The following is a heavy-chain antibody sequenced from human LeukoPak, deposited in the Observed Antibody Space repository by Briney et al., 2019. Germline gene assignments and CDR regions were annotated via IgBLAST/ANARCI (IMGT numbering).Heavy chain of an antibody. V-gene: IGHV4-39*01. Sequence: KTSETLSLTCTVSGGSISSSTYYWGWIRQPPGKGLECIGTIYYSGSTNYNPSPKSRVSISVDTSKNQFSLKLSSVTAADTAVYYCASSGYSYGYRDYWGQGTLVTVSS. J-gene: IGHJ4*02. D-gene: IGHD5-18*01. CDR2: IYYSGST. CDR3: ASSGYSYGYRDY. CDR1: GGSISSSTYY.